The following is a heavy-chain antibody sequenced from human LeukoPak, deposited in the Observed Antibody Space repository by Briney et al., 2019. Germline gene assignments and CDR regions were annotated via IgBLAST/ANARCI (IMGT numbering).Heavy chain of an antibody. Sequence: SETLSLTCTVSGGSISSGGYYWSWIRQHPGKGLEWTGYIYYSGSTYYNPSLKSRVTISVDTSKNQISLKLSSVTAADTAVYYCARGITMVRGVISNFDYWGQGTLVTVSS. J-gene: IGHJ4*02. CDR2: IYYSGST. CDR1: GGSISSGGYY. V-gene: IGHV4-31*03. CDR3: ARGITMVRGVISNFDY. D-gene: IGHD3-10*01.